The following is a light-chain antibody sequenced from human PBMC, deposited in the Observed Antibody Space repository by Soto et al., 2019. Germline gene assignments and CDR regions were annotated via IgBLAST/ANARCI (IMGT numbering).Light chain of an antibody. CDR1: RSVEKY. CDR3: QHRIMWPTT. J-gene: IGKJ1*01. V-gene: IGKV3-11*01. Sequence: EVVLTQSPATLSLSPGERATLSCRASRSVEKYLAWYQQRPGQAPRLLIFDTSNRATGIPARFSGSGSGTDFTLTISSLEPEDFAVYYYQHRIMWPTTFGQGTKVEI. CDR2: DTS.